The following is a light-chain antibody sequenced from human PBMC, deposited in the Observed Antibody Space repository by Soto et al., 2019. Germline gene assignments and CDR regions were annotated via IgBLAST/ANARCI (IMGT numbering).Light chain of an antibody. V-gene: IGKV1D-16*01. CDR2: AAS. CDR1: EDINGW. CDR3: QQYNNYPPT. J-gene: IGKJ4*01. Sequence: DVQMTQSPSSLSASVGDRVTITCRASEDINGWSAWYQQKPGTAPKSLIYAASILQTCLPSRFSGSGSGKNLTLTTGRLQPEDPATYYLQQYNNYPPTFGGGTKVEIK.